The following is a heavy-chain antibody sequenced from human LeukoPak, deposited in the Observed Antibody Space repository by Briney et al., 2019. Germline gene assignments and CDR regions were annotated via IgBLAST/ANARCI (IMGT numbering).Heavy chain of an antibody. J-gene: IGHJ4*02. CDR2: IRYDGSNK. CDR3: AKDKYIVGATVSIDY. Sequence: GGSLRLSCAASGITFSTFGMHWVRQAPGKGLEWVAFIRYDGSNKYYADSVKGRFTISRDNSKNTLYLQMNSLRAEDTAVYYCAKDKYIVGATVSIDYWGQGTLVTVSS. CDR1: GITFSTFG. D-gene: IGHD1-26*01. V-gene: IGHV3-30*02.